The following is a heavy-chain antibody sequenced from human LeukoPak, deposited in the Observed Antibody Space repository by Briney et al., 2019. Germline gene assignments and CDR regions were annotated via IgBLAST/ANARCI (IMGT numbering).Heavy chain of an antibody. CDR2: ISYDGSNK. Sequence: GGSLRLSCSASGFTFSSYAMHWVRQAPGKGLEWVAVISYDGSNKYYADSVKGRFTISRDNSKNTLYLQMNSLRAEDTAVYYCARGYRGFDYWGQGTLVTVSS. D-gene: IGHD3-16*02. CDR3: ARGYRGFDY. V-gene: IGHV3-30-3*01. CDR1: GFTFSSYA. J-gene: IGHJ4*02.